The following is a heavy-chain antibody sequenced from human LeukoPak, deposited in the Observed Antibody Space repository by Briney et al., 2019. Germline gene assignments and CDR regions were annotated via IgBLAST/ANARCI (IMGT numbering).Heavy chain of an antibody. V-gene: IGHV3-72*01. J-gene: IGHJ4*02. CDR3: ARAPSGPDY. Sequence: GGSLRLSCAVSGFTLSDHNMDWVRQAPGKGLEWVGRTINKAHSYTTEYAASVKGRFTISRDDSQNSLYLQMNSLKTEDTAVYYCARAPSGPDYWGQGILVTVSS. CDR1: GFTLSDHN. D-gene: IGHD2-15*01. CDR2: TINKAHSYTT.